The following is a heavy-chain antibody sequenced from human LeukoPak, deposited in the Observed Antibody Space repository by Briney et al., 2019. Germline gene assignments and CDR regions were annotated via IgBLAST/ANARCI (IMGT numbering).Heavy chain of an antibody. J-gene: IGHJ4*02. Sequence: GASVKVSCKASGYTFTGYYMHWVRQAPGQGLEWMGRINPNSGGTNYAQKFQGRVTMTRDTSISTAYMELSRLRSDDTAVYYCARQDYDILSARFDYWGQGTLVTVSS. CDR3: ARQDYDILSARFDY. V-gene: IGHV1-2*06. CDR2: INPNSGGT. CDR1: GYTFTGYY. D-gene: IGHD3-9*01.